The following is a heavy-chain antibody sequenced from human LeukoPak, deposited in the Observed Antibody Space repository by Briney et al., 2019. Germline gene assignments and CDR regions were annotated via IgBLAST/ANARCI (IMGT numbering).Heavy chain of an antibody. CDR1: GYSFTSYW. D-gene: IGHD3-3*01. V-gene: IGHV5-10-1*01. J-gene: IGHJ6*02. CDR3: ARIPAGEWLPTTYYYGMDV. Sequence: GESLKISCKGSGYSFTSYWISWVRQMPGKGLEWMGRIDPSDSYTNYSPSFQGHVTISADKSISTAYLQWSSLKASDTAMYYCARIPAGEWLPTTYYYGMDVWGQGTTVIVSS. CDR2: IDPSDSYT.